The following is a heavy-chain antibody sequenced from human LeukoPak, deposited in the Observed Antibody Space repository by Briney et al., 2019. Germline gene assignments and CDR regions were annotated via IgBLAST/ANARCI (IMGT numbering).Heavy chain of an antibody. CDR2: IYHSGST. J-gene: IGHJ4*02. CDR3: ARDDYGLDY. Sequence: PSQTLSLTCAVSGGSISSGGYSWGWIRQPPGKGLEWIGYIYHSGSTYYNPSLKSRVTISVDRSKNQFSLKLSSVTAADTAVYYCARDDYGLDYWGQGTLVTVSS. CDR1: GGSISSGGYS. D-gene: IGHD4-17*01. V-gene: IGHV4-30-2*01.